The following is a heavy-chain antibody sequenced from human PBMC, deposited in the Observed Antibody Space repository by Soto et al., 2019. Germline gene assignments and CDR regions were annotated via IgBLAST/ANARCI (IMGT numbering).Heavy chain of an antibody. CDR3: ASGIQRIAADVPRLMSYGMDV. Sequence: QVQLVQSGAAVQKPGSSVKVSCKASGGTFSRYAISWVLQAPGQGLEWRGGIIPIFGTANYAQKFQGRVTSTADKSKSTANMVLSRLSSEDKAVYYCASGIQRIAADVPRLMSYGMDVWGQETTVTVSS. J-gene: IGHJ6*02. CDR1: GGTFSRYA. D-gene: IGHD6-13*01. CDR2: IIPIFGTA. V-gene: IGHV1-69*06.